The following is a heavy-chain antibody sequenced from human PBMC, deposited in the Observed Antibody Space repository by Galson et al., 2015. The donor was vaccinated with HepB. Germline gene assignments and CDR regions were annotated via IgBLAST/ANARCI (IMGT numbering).Heavy chain of an antibody. J-gene: IGHJ6*02. Sequence: PLRLSCAASGLTFSNFGMHWVRQAPGQGLEWVAVIWYDGSQKYYADSVRGRFTISRDNSKNTVHLQTNSLRVEDTAVYYCVSACGGDCYGLDVWGQGTTVTVSS. V-gene: IGHV3-33*01. CDR1: GLTFSNFG. CDR2: IWYDGSQK. CDR3: VSACGGDCYGLDV. D-gene: IGHD2-21*01.